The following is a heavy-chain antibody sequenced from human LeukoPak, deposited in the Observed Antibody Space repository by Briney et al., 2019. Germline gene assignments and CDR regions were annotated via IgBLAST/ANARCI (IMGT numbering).Heavy chain of an antibody. CDR3: ARGRNVEMATTSPLGY. CDR1: GFTFSDYY. V-gene: IGHV3-11*04. CDR2: ISSSGSTI. Sequence: GGSLRLSCAASGFTFSDYYMSWIRQAPGKGLEWVSYISSSGSTIYYADSVKGRFTISRDNAKNSLYLRMNSLRAEDTAVYYCARGRNVEMATTSPLGYWGQGTLVTVSS. D-gene: IGHD5-24*01. J-gene: IGHJ4*02.